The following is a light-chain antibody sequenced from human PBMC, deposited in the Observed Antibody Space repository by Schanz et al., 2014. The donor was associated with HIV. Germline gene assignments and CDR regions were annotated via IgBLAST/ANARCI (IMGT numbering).Light chain of an antibody. CDR1: QVVSSNY. J-gene: IGKJ3*01. V-gene: IGKV3-20*01. CDR3: QQYFTTPFT. Sequence: EIVLTQSPGTLSLSPGERATLRCRATQVVSSNYLAWYQQKPGQAPRLLIYGASSRATGIPDRFSGSGSGTDFTLTISSLQAEDVAVYYCQQYFTTPFTFGPGTKVHI. CDR2: GAS.